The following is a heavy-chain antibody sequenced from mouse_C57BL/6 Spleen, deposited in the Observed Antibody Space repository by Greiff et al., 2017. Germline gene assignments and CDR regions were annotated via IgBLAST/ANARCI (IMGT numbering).Heavy chain of an antibody. CDR2: INYDGSST. Sequence: EVNVVESEGGLVQPGSSMKLSCTASGFTFSDYYMAWVRQVPEKGLEWVANINYDGSSTYYLDSLKSRFIISRDNAKNILYLQMSSLKSEDTATYYCARVGGYYYGSSSFDYWGQGTTLTVSS. D-gene: IGHD1-1*01. CDR1: GFTFSDYY. CDR3: ARVGGYYYGSSSFDY. V-gene: IGHV5-16*01. J-gene: IGHJ2*01.